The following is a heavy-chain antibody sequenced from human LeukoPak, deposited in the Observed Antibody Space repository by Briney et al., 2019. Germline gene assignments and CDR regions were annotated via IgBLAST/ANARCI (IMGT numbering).Heavy chain of an antibody. CDR1: GFTFDDYA. D-gene: IGHD3-10*01. Sequence: GRSLRLSCAASGFTFDDYAMHWVRRAPGKGLEWVSGISWNSGSIGYADSVKGRFTISRDNAKNSLYLQMNSLRAEDTALYYCAKDSVVGSGSYSFDYWGQGTLVTVSS. V-gene: IGHV3-9*01. CDR3: AKDSVVGSGSYSFDY. J-gene: IGHJ4*02. CDR2: ISWNSGSI.